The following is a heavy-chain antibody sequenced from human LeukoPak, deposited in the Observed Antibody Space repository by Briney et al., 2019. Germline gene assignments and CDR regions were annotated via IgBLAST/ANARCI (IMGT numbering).Heavy chain of an antibody. CDR2: IWYDGSNK. CDR3: ARGFQGELPDGMDV. J-gene: IGHJ6*02. Sequence: GGSLRLSCAASGFTSSIYGMRWVRHAPGRGRGWVAVIWYDGSNKNYADSVEGRLTISRDNSKNTLYLKMNSLRVEDTAVYYCARGFQGELPDGMDVWGRGTTATVS. D-gene: IGHD1-26*01. CDR1: GFTSSIYG. V-gene: IGHV3-33*01.